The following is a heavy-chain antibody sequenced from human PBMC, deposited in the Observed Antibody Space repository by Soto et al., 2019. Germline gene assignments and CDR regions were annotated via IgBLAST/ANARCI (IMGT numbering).Heavy chain of an antibody. CDR3: ARVLSGSSLFDY. J-gene: IGHJ4*02. Sequence: SETLSLTCTVSGGSIISDYWSWIRQPPGKGLEWIGYISYSGSTNYNPSLKSLVTISVDTSRNQFSLNLSSVAAADTAVYYCARVLSGSSLFDYWGQGTLVTVSS. V-gene: IGHV4-59*01. CDR2: ISYSGST. D-gene: IGHD1-26*01. CDR1: GGSIISDY.